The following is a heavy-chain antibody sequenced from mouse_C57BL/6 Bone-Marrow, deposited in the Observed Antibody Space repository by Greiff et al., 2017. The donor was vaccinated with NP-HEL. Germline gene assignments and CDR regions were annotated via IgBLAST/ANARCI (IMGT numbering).Heavy chain of an antibody. CDR2: INPGSGGT. CDR3: ARSTVEAMDY. D-gene: IGHD1-1*01. V-gene: IGHV1-54*01. Sequence: VKLQESGAELVRPGTSVKVSCKASGYAFTNYLIEWVKQRPGQGLEWIGVINPGSGGTNYNEKFKGKATLTADKSSSTAYMQLSSLTSEDSAVYFCARSTVEAMDYWGQGTSVTVSS. J-gene: IGHJ4*01. CDR1: GYAFTNYL.